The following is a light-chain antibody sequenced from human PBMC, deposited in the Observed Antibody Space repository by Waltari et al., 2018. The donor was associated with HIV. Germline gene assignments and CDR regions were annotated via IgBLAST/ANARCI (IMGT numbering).Light chain of an antibody. Sequence: QSVLTQPPSASATPGQRVTISCSGSSSNIGHYYVYWYQPLPAATPNVLIFRNNPRPSGVPDRFAGAKSGTSAALAISGLRSEDEADYYCATWDDSLSGVVFGGGTKLTVL. J-gene: IGLJ2*01. CDR3: ATWDDSLSGVV. V-gene: IGLV1-47*01. CDR1: SSNIGHYY. CDR2: RNN.